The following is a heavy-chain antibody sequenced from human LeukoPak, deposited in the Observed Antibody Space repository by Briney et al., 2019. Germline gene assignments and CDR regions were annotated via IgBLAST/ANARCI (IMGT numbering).Heavy chain of an antibody. CDR1: GFSLSTSGVG. D-gene: IGHD4-17*01. J-gene: IGHJ3*02. CDR3: AHTGGPTTVTTYGAFDI. Sequence: SGPTLVKPTQTLTLTCTFSGFSLSTSGVGVGWIRQPPGKALEWLALIYWDDDKRYSPSLKSRLTITKDTSKNQVVLTMTNMDPVDTATYHCAHTGGPTTVTTYGAFDIWGQGTMVTVSS. V-gene: IGHV2-5*02. CDR2: IYWDDDK.